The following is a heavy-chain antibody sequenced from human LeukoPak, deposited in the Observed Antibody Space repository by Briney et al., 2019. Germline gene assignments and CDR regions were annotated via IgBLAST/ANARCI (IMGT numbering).Heavy chain of an antibody. V-gene: IGHV3-23*01. CDR2: ISGSGGST. CDR3: AKGSYYYDSSGSPAFDI. D-gene: IGHD3-22*01. J-gene: IGHJ3*02. Sequence: ETLSLTCTVSGGSISSYYWSWIRQPPGKGLEWVSAISGSGGSTYYADSVKGRFTISRDNSKNTLYLQMNSLRAEDTAVYYCAKGSYYYDSSGSPAFDIWGQGTMVTVSS. CDR1: GGSISSYY.